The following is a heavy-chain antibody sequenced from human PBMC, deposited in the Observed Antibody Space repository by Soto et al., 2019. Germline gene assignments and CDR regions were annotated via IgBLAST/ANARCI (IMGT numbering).Heavy chain of an antibody. D-gene: IGHD3-3*01. J-gene: IGHJ6*02. Sequence: SETLSLTCTVSGGSISSGGYYWSWIRQHPGKGLEWIGYIYYSGSTYYNPSLKSRVTISVDTSKNQFSLKLSSVTAADTAVYYCARDGRGDYDFWSGYYIGRYYYGMDVWGQGNTVTVSS. CDR1: GGSISSGGYY. CDR3: ARDGRGDYDFWSGYYIGRYYYGMDV. CDR2: IYYSGST. V-gene: IGHV4-31*03.